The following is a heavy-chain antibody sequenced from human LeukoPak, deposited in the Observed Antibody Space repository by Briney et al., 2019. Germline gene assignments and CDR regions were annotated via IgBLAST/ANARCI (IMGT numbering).Heavy chain of an antibody. D-gene: IGHD4-17*01. CDR1: GFTFSSYG. V-gene: IGHV3-33*01. Sequence: GRSLRLSCAASGFTFSSYGMHWVRQAPGKGLEWVAVIWYDGSNKYYADSVKGRFTISRDNSKNTLYLQTNSLRAEDTAVYYCARDYTVTGPNWFDPWGQGTLVTVSS. J-gene: IGHJ5*02. CDR3: ARDYTVTGPNWFDP. CDR2: IWYDGSNK.